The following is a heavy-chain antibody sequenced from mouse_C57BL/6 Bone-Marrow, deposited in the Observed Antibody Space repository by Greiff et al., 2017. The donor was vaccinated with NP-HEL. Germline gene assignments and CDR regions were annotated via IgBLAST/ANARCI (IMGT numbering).Heavy chain of an antibody. CDR2: INPSTGGT. CDR1: GYSFTGYY. D-gene: IGHD1-1*01. Sequence: EVQLQQSGPELVKPGASVKISCKASGYSFTGYYMNWVKQSPEKSLEWIGEINPSTGGTTYNQKFKAKATLTVDKSSSTAYMQLKSLTSEDSAVYYCASVYYGSSVYAMDYWGQGTSVTVSS. V-gene: IGHV1-42*01. CDR3: ASVYYGSSVYAMDY. J-gene: IGHJ4*01.